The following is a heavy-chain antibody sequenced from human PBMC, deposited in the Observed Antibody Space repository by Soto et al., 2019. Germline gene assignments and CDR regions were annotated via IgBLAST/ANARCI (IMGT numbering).Heavy chain of an antibody. D-gene: IGHD6-19*01. CDR1: GFFFSSYT. CDR2: FSATSENT. CDR3: AKARDQQWVRLPFDY. Sequence: EVQLLESGGGLVQPGGSLRLSCVGSGFFFSSYTMTWVRQAPGKGLEWVSSFSATSENTYYADSVRGRFTISRDNSKNTPILQTHSLPAEETAMYYCAKARDQQWVRLPFDYWGQGILVIVSS. J-gene: IGHJ4*02. V-gene: IGHV3-23*01.